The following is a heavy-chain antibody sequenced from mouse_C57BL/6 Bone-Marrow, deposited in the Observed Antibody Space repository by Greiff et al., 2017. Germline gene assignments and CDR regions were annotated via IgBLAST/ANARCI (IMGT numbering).Heavy chain of an antibody. J-gene: IGHJ2*01. Sequence: EVMLVESVGDLVKPGGSLKLSCAASGFTFSSYGMSWVRQTPDKRLEWVATISSGGSYTYYPDSVKGRFTISRDNAKNTLYLQMSSLKSEDTAMYYCAINWGQGTTLTVSS. CDR2: ISSGGSYT. CDR3: AIN. CDR1: GFTFSSYG. V-gene: IGHV5-6*02.